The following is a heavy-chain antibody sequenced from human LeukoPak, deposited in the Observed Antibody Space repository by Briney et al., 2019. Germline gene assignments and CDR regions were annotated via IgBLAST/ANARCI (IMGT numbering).Heavy chain of an antibody. D-gene: IGHD3-22*01. CDR1: GYTFTSYG. CDR3: ARDSYYYDCSGYYYGHDY. V-gene: IGHV1-18*01. J-gene: IGHJ4*02. CDR2: ISAYNGNT. Sequence: ASVKVSCKASGYTFTSYGVSWVRQAPGQGLEWMGWISAYNGNTNYAQKLQGRVTMTTDTSTSTAYMELRSLRSDDTAVYYCARDSYYYDCSGYYYGHDYWGQGTLVTVSS.